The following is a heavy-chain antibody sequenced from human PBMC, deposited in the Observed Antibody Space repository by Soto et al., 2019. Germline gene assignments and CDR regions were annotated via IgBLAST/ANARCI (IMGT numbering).Heavy chain of an antibody. V-gene: IGHV1-8*01. D-gene: IGHD1-7*01. CDR2: MNPNSGNT. CDR3: ARERTGPNYFDY. J-gene: IGHJ4*02. CDR1: GYTFTSYD. Sequence: QVQLVQSGAEVKKPGASVKVSCKASGYTFTSYDINWVRQGTGQGLEWMGWMNPNSGNTAYAQKFQGRVTMTRNTSISTAYMELSSLRSEDTAVYYCARERTGPNYFDYWGQGTLVTVSS.